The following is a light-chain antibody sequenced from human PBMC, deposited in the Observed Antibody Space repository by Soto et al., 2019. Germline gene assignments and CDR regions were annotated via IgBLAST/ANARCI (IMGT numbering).Light chain of an antibody. CDR1: QSISSY. Sequence: DIQMTQSPSSLSASVGDRVTITCRASQSISSYLNWYQQKPGKASKLLIYAASSLQSGVPSRFSGSRYGTDFTLPISSLHPEDFATYYCQQSYSTLLTFGGGTKVEIK. CDR2: AAS. V-gene: IGKV1-39*01. CDR3: QQSYSTLLT. J-gene: IGKJ4*01.